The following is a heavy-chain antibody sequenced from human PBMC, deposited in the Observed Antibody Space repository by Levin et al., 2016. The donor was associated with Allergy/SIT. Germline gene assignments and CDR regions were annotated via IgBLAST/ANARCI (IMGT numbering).Heavy chain of an antibody. CDR2: ISGDSRGT. Sequence: GGSLRLSCTASGFTFGDYGMTWVRQAPGEGLVWISSISGDSRGTFYADSVKGRFTISRDNSKNTLYLQMNSLRAEDTAVYFCAKHDYGAFRAYDYWGQGTLVTVSS. V-gene: IGHV3-23*01. CDR1: GFTFGDYG. J-gene: IGHJ4*02. CDR3: AKHDYGAFRAYDY. D-gene: IGHD4-17*01.